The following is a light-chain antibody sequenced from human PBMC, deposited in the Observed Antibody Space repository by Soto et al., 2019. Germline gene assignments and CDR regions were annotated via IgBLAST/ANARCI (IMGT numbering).Light chain of an antibody. Sequence: DIQMTQSPSTLSASVGDRVTITCRASQSISRWVAWYQQKPGKAPKLLIYDASSLESGVPSRFSGSGSGTEFTLTISILKPDDFATYYCQQYNHYSTFGQGTKLEIK. V-gene: IGKV1-5*01. J-gene: IGKJ2*01. CDR2: DAS. CDR1: QSISRW. CDR3: QQYNHYST.